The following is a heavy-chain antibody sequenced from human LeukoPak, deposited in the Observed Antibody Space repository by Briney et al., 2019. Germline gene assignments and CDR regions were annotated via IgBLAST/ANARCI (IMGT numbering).Heavy chain of an antibody. CDR2: ISYDGSNK. J-gene: IGHJ3*02. CDR3: ARDSAKGDAFDI. D-gene: IGHD3-10*01. Sequence: PGGSLRLSCAASGFTFSSYAMHWVRQAPGKGLEWVAVISYDGSNKYYADSVKGRFTISRDNAKNSLYLQMNSLRAEDTAVYYCARDSAKGDAFDIWGQGTMVTVSS. CDR1: GFTFSSYA. V-gene: IGHV3-30-3*01.